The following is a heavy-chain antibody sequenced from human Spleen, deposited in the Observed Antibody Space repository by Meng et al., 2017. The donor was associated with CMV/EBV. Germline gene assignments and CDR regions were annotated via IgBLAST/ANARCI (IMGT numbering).Heavy chain of an antibody. Sequence: GESLKISCAASGFTFSSYGMYWVRQAPGKGLEWVALIWYDGSNKYYADSVKGRFTISRDNSKNTLYLQMNSLRGEDTAVYYCAKDFKSYSWRGMDVWGPGTTVTVSS. CDR2: IWYDGSNK. J-gene: IGHJ6*02. CDR1: GFTFSSYG. CDR3: AKDFKSYSWRGMDV. V-gene: IGHV3-33*06. D-gene: IGHD5-18*01.